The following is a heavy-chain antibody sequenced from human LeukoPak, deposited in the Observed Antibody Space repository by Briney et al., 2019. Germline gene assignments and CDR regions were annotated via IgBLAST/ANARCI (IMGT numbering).Heavy chain of an antibody. Sequence: ASVKVSCKVFGYTFTVIVMHWVRQPPGKGLEWMGGFDPGDGEIVYAQKFQGRVTMTEDTSTDTAYMELSSLRSEDTAVYHCARGGPLAGGYFDWAPGDWGQGTLVTVSS. D-gene: IGHD3-9*01. CDR3: ARGGPLAGGYFDWAPGD. J-gene: IGHJ4*02. CDR2: FDPGDGEI. V-gene: IGHV1-24*01. CDR1: GYTFTVIV.